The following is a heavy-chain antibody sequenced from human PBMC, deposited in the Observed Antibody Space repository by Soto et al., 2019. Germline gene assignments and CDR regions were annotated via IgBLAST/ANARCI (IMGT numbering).Heavy chain of an antibody. D-gene: IGHD6-13*01. CDR2: IYYSGST. V-gene: IGHV4-59*01. Sequence: SETLSLTCTVSGGSISSYYWSWIRQPPGRGLEWIGYIYYSGSTNYNPSLKSRVTISVDTSKNQFSLKLSSVTAADTAVYYCARARRYSSSCATGGPCYYFDYWGQGTLVTVSS. J-gene: IGHJ4*02. CDR3: ARARRYSSSCATGGPCYYFDY. CDR1: GGSISSYY.